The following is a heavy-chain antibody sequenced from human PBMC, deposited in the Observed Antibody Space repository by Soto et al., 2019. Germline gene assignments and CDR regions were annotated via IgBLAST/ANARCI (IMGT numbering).Heavy chain of an antibody. CDR3: ATSDWAW. D-gene: IGHD3-9*01. CDR2: INAGNGDT. Sequence: ASVKVSCKTSGYIFSDYGTHWVRQAPGHGLEWMGYINAGNGDTRYSPKFKGRLTITRDTSASTAYMDLTSLESKDTAVYYCATSDWAWWGQGTLVTVS. V-gene: IGHV1-3*01. CDR1: GYIFSDYG. J-gene: IGHJ4*02.